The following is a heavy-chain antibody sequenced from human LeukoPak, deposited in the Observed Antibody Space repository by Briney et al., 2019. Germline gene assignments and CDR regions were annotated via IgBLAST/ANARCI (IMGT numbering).Heavy chain of an antibody. Sequence: GGSLRLSCAASGFTFSSYGMHWVRQAPGKGLEWVAVISYDGSNKYHADFVKGRFTISRDNSKNTLYLQMNSLRAEDTAVYYCAKDKSYDSSGYYSDYWGQGTLVTVSS. V-gene: IGHV3-30*18. CDR1: GFTFSSYG. J-gene: IGHJ4*02. CDR3: AKDKSYDSSGYYSDY. CDR2: ISYDGSNK. D-gene: IGHD3-22*01.